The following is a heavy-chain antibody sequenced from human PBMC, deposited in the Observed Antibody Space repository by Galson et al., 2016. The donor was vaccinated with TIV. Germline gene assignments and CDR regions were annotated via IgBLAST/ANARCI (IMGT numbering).Heavy chain of an antibody. D-gene: IGHD3-10*01. CDR3: ARVRFGELSDYYYYMDV. CDR1: GDTFASYA. V-gene: IGHV1-69*13. CDR2: IIPILGSS. J-gene: IGHJ6*03. Sequence: SVKVSCKASGDTFASYAFSWVRQAPGQGLEVMGRIIPILGSSDYAQRFQGRVTITADASTSTVYMELRSLRSEDTAMYYCARVRFGELSDYYYYMDVWGKGTTVTVSS.